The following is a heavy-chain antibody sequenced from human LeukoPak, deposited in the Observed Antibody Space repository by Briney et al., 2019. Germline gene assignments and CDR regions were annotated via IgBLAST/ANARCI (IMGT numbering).Heavy chain of an antibody. CDR3: ARGGDTMVRGTHYYYYYYMDV. D-gene: IGHD3-10*01. V-gene: IGHV4-34*01. CDR1: GGSFSGYY. J-gene: IGHJ6*03. CDR2: INHSGRT. Sequence: SETLSLTCAVYGGSFSGYYWSWIRQPPGKGLEWIGEINHSGRTNYNPSLKSRVTISVDTSKNQFSLKLSSLTAADTAVYYCARGGDTMVRGTHYYYYYYMDVWGRGTTVTVSS.